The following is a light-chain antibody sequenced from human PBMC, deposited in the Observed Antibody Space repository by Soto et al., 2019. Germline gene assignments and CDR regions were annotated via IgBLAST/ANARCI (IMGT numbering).Light chain of an antibody. CDR3: QQYDTSPWT. J-gene: IGKJ1*01. V-gene: IGKV3-20*01. CDR1: PSDNSSY. Sequence: ELVKTQSPTTLYVTSGKRAPLSCRASPSDNSSYLACYQQKPGQAPRLLIYGASSRATGIPDRFSGSGSGTDFTLTISRLEPEDFAVYFCQQYDTSPWTFGQGTKVDIK. CDR2: GAS.